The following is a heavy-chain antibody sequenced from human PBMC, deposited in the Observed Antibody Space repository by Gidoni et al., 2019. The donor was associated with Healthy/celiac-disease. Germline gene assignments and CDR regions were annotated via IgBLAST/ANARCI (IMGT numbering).Heavy chain of an antibody. V-gene: IGHV3-48*02. D-gene: IGHD3-3*01. CDR2: ISSSRSTI. J-gene: IGHJ1*01. CDR1: GFTFRIYH. Sequence: EVQLVESGGGLLHPGWSLRLSCAASGFTFRIYHINWVRPAPGKGLEWVSYISSSRSTIYYAASVKGRFTISRDNAKNSLYLQMNSLRDEDTAVYYCARGVDFWSGYYTGLTYFQHWGQGTLVTVSS. CDR3: ARGVDFWSGYYTGLTYFQH.